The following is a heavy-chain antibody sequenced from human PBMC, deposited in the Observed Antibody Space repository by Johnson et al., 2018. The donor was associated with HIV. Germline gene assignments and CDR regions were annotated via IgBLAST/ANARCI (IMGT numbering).Heavy chain of an antibody. Sequence: VQLVESGGGVVQPGGSLRLSCAASGFTFSSYDMNWVRQAPGKGLEGVAFIRYDGSNKYYADSVKGRFTISRDNSKNTLYLQMNSLRAEDTAVYYCATDYNFWSGRPDSFDVWGQGTMVTVSS. CDR3: ATDYNFWSGRPDSFDV. D-gene: IGHD3-3*01. V-gene: IGHV3-30*02. CDR1: GFTFSSYD. J-gene: IGHJ3*01. CDR2: IRYDGSNK.